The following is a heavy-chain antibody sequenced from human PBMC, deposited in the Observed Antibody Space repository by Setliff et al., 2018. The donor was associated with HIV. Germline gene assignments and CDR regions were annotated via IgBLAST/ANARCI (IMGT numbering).Heavy chain of an antibody. D-gene: IGHD3-3*01. CDR1: GFSLGTTGMC. CDR3: ARRVLTSSDYFDY. J-gene: IGHJ4*02. CDR2: IDWDDDT. Sequence: GPTLVHPTQTLTLTCTVSGFSLGTTGMCVSWIRQPPGKALEWLARIDWDDDTHYNASLKTRLTVSKDTSKNQVVLSLANMDPVDTATYYCARRVLTSSDYFDYWGQGALVTVSS. V-gene: IGHV2-70*11.